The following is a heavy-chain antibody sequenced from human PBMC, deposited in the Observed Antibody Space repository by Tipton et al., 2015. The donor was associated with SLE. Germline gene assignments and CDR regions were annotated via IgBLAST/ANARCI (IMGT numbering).Heavy chain of an antibody. CDR3: ARGGPIAARHHYYYGMDV. V-gene: IGHV4-30-2*01. J-gene: IGHJ6*02. D-gene: IGHD6-6*01. CDR1: GGSISSGGYS. CDR2: IYHSGST. Sequence: TLSLTCAVSGGSISSGGYSWSLIRPPPGKGLEWIGNIYHSGSTYYNPSLKSRVTISVDRSKNQFSLQLSSVTAADTAVYYCARGGPIAARHHYYYGMDVWGQGTTVTVSS.